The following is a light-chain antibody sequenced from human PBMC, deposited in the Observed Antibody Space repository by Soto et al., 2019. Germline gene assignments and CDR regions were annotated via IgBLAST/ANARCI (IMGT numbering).Light chain of an antibody. CDR1: QSVSTN. Sequence: EIVMTHSPATLSVSPGERATLSGRASQSVSTNLAWYQQRPGQAPRLLIYATSSRATGVPDRFSGSGSGTDFTLTISSLQSEDFAVYYCQQYNNWPPWKFGQGTKVDIK. V-gene: IGKV3D-15*01. CDR3: QQYNNWPPWK. J-gene: IGKJ1*01. CDR2: ATS.